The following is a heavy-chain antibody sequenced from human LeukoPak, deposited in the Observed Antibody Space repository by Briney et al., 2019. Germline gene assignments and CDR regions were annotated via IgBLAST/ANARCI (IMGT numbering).Heavy chain of an antibody. V-gene: IGHV3-23*01. Sequence: QPGGSLRLSCAAAGFTFSTYAMNWVRQAPGKGLEWVSAIRGRRVSTYYEDSVKGQFTISRDNSKNTLYLQMNSLRPEDTAVYYCAKHLAVAGTSGYFDYWGQGTLVTVSS. CDR1: GFTFSTYA. CDR2: IRGRRVST. CDR3: AKHLAVAGTSGYFDY. J-gene: IGHJ4*02. D-gene: IGHD6-19*01.